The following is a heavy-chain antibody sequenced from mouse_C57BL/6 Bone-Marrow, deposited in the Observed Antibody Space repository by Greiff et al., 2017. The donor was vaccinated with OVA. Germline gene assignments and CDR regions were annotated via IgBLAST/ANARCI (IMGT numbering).Heavy chain of an antibody. J-gene: IGHJ1*03. Sequence: EVMLVESGGGLVKPGGSLKLSCAASGFTFSDYGMHWVRQAPEKGLEWVAYISSGSSTIYYADTVKGRFTISRDNAKNTLFLQMTSLRSEDTAMYYCARDDYGFYWYFDVWGTGTTVTVSS. D-gene: IGHD2-4*01. CDR1: GFTFSDYG. V-gene: IGHV5-17*01. CDR2: ISSGSSTI. CDR3: ARDDYGFYWYFDV.